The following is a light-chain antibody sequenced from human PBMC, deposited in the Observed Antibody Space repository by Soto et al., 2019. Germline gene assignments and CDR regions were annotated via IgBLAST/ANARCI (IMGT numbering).Light chain of an antibody. V-gene: IGKV3-20*01. CDR1: QSIPNRY. CDR2: GAY. J-gene: IGKJ1*01. Sequence: IVMTQSPGTRSLSPGGRATLSCRASQSIPNRYVAWYQQRPGQAPRLLLYGAYNRATGIPDRFSGSGSGTDFTLTISRLEHEDFAMYYCQQYGGSTWTFGQGTKVDIK. CDR3: QQYGGSTWT.